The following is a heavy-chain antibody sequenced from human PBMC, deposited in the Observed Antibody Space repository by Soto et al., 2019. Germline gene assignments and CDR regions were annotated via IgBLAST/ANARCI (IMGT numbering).Heavy chain of an antibody. CDR2: TSYDGSNK. D-gene: IGHD3-22*01. Sequence: GGSLRLSCVASGFTFSSYALHWVRQAPGKGLEWVAVTSYDGSNKYYADSVKGRFTISRDNSKNTLYLQMNSLRAEDTAVYYCARLYYYDSSGSFDYWGQGTLVTVSS. V-gene: IGHV3-30-3*01. J-gene: IGHJ4*02. CDR1: GFTFSSYA. CDR3: ARLYYYDSSGSFDY.